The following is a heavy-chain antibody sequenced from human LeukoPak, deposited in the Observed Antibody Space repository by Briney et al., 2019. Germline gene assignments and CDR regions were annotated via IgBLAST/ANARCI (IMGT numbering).Heavy chain of an antibody. CDR2: IYYSGST. V-gene: IGHV4-30-4*08. CDR1: GGSISSGDYY. CDR3: ARGGYEHYGSGSYPFDY. J-gene: IGHJ4*02. Sequence: PSQTLSLTCTVSGGSISSGDYYWSWVRQPPGKGLEWIGYIYYSGSTYYNPSLKSRVTISVDTSKNQFSLKLSSVTAADTAVYYCARGGYEHYGSGSYPFDYWGQGTLVTVSS. D-gene: IGHD3-10*01.